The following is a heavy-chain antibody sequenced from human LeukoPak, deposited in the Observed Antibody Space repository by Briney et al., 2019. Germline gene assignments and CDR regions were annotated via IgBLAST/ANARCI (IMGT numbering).Heavy chain of an antibody. D-gene: IGHD2-2*01. J-gene: IGHJ4*02. Sequence: RGSLRLSCAGSGFTFSSYAMNWVRQAPGKGLEWVSSMCGGGGSTYYADSVKGRFTISRDNSKDTLYLQMISLRAEDTAVYYCAKNVVLVPAAERTYFDYWGQGTLVTVSS. V-gene: IGHV3-23*01. CDR2: MCGGGGST. CDR1: GFTFSSYA. CDR3: AKNVVLVPAAERTYFDY.